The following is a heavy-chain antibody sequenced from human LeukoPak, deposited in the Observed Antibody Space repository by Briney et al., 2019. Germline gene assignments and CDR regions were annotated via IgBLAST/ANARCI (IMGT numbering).Heavy chain of an antibody. CDR3: ARDENDYGDLDY. J-gene: IGHJ4*02. Sequence: GGSLRLSCAASGFTFSSYSMNWVRQAPGKGLEWVSYISSSSSYIYYADSVKGRFTISRDNAKNSLYLQMNSLRAEDTAVYYCARDENDYGDLDYWGQGTLVTVSS. D-gene: IGHD4-17*01. V-gene: IGHV3-21*01. CDR2: ISSSSSYI. CDR1: GFTFSSYS.